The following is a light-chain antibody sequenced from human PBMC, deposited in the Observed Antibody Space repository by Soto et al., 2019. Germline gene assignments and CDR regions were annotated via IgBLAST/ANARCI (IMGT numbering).Light chain of an antibody. V-gene: IGLV1-40*01. J-gene: IGLJ1*01. CDR3: PSYDSSLSGSRV. CDR1: SSNIGAGYD. CDR2: DNS. Sequence: QSVLTQPPSVSGAPGQRVTISCTGSSSNIGAGYDVHWYQQLPGTAPKLLIYDNSNRPSGVPDRFSGSKSGTSASLAITGLQAEDEADYYCPSYDSSLSGSRVFGTGTKLTVL.